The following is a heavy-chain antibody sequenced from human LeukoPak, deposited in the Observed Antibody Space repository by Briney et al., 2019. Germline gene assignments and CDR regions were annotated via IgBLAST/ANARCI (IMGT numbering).Heavy chain of an antibody. J-gene: IGHJ4*02. D-gene: IGHD3-9*01. Sequence: GGSLRLSCAASGFTFSSYEMNWVRQAPGKGLEWVSYISSSGSTIYYADSVKGRFTISRDNAKNSLYLQMNSLRAEDTAVYYCARGDILTGSLFDYWGQGTLVTVSS. CDR3: ARGDILTGSLFDY. CDR2: ISSSGSTI. V-gene: IGHV3-48*03. CDR1: GFTFSSYE.